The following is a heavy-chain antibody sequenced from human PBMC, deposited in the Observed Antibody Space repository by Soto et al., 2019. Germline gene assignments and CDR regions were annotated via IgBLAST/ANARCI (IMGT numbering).Heavy chain of an antibody. D-gene: IGHD3-16*01. V-gene: IGHV3-23*01. CDR3: AKFRGPSYSYYYMDV. Sequence: EVQLLESGGGLVQPGGSLRLSCAASGFTFGTYAVNWLRQAPGRGLECVSFISGSGRTTYYADSVKGRFTVSRDNSKNTMYLQMNSLRAEDTALYYCAKFRGPSYSYYYMDVWGKGPRSPSP. CDR2: ISGSGRTT. J-gene: IGHJ6*03. CDR1: GFTFGTYA.